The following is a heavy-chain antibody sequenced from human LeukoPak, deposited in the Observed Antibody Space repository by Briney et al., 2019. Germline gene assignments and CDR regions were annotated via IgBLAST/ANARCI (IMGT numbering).Heavy chain of an antibody. Sequence: SETLSLTCTVSGASISSYYWSWIRQPPGKGLEWIGYIYYSGSTYYNPSLKSRVTISVDTSKNQFSLKLSSVTAADTAVYYCVRLRRDGYSYFDYWSRGTLVTVSS. CDR3: VRLRRDGYSYFDY. J-gene: IGHJ4*02. V-gene: IGHV4-59*08. CDR1: GASISSYY. CDR2: IYYSGST. D-gene: IGHD5-24*01.